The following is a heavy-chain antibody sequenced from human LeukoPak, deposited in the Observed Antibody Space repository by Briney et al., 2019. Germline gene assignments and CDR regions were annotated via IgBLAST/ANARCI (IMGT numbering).Heavy chain of an antibody. D-gene: IGHD3-22*01. CDR1: GFTLTSFS. CDR3: ARGGLIGVDRDTNWFDL. Sequence: PGQSLSLSCAPSGFTLTSFSTNCVRHAPRKGLEWDSYISSSRSTISYADSVKGRFTISRDNPKNSLCLQMNSLRAEDPAVYYCARGGLIGVDRDTNWFDLWGQGTLVTVSS. J-gene: IGHJ5*02. CDR2: ISSSRSTI. V-gene: IGHV3-48*01.